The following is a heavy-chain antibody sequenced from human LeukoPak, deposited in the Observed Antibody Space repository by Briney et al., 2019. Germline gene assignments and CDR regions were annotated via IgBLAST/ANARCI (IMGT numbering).Heavy chain of an antibody. CDR2: INPNSGGT. Sequence: ASVKVSCKASGYTFTSYYMHWVQQAPGQGLEWMGWINPNSGGTNYAQKFQGRVTMTRDTSISTAYMELSRLRSDDTAVYYCARDPAEMATIYYFDYWGQGTLVTVSS. V-gene: IGHV1-2*02. CDR1: GYTFTSYY. CDR3: ARDPAEMATIYYFDY. J-gene: IGHJ4*02. D-gene: IGHD5-24*01.